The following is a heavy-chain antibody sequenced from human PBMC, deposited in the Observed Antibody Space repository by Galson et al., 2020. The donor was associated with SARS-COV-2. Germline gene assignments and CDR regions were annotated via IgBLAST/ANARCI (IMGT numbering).Heavy chain of an antibody. CDR2: INPNNGDP. V-gene: IGHV1-2*02. CDR1: GYTLTGYY. CDR3: ARGRPVIYGWFDP. Sequence: ASVKVSCKPTGYTLTGYYIHWLRQAPGQGLERMGWINPNNGDPDYSQKFQGRVTMTWDTSISTAYMELNRLTSDDTAVYFCARGRPVIYGWFDPWGQGTLVTVSS. J-gene: IGHJ5*02. D-gene: IGHD2-2*02.